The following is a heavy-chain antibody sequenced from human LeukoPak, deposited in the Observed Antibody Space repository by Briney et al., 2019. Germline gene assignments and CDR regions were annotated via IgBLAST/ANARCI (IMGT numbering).Heavy chain of an antibody. CDR3: ARDHSSGWYPGSYYFDY. Sequence: ASVKVSCKASGYTFTSYDINWVRQATGQGLEWMGWMNPNSGNTGYAQKSQGRVTITRNTSISTVYMELSSLRSEDTAVYYCARDHSSGWYPGSYYFDYWGQGTLVTVSS. D-gene: IGHD6-19*01. CDR2: MNPNSGNT. J-gene: IGHJ4*02. CDR1: GYTFTSYD. V-gene: IGHV1-8*03.